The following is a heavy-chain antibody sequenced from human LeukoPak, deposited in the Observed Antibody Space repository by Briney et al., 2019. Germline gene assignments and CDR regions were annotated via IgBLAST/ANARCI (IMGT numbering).Heavy chain of an antibody. J-gene: IGHJ6*03. CDR1: GFTFSQYW. CDR2: IKHDGSEKQDGSEK. V-gene: IGHV3-7*01. Sequence: PGGSLRPSCAASGFTFSQYWMSWVRQAPGKGLEWVANIKHDGSEKQDGSEKNYVDSVKGRFTISRDNAKNSLYLQMNSVRAEDTAVYYCARSGRGVDSFYFYMDVWGKGTTVTVSS. D-gene: IGHD3-10*01. CDR3: ARSGRGVDSFYFYMDV.